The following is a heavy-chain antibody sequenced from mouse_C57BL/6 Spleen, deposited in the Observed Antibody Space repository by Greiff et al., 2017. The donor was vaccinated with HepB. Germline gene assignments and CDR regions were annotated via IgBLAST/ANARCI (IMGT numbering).Heavy chain of an antibody. D-gene: IGHD2-4*01. J-gene: IGHJ3*01. CDR3: ARLEITATFAY. Sequence: VQLQQSGAELVKPGASVKLSCKASGYTFTSYWMQWVKQRPGQGLEWIGEIDPSDSYTNYNQKFKGKATLTVDTSSSTAYMQLRSLTSEDSAVYYCARLEITATFAYWGQGTLVTVSA. CDR2: IDPSDSYT. V-gene: IGHV1-50*01. CDR1: GYTFTSYW.